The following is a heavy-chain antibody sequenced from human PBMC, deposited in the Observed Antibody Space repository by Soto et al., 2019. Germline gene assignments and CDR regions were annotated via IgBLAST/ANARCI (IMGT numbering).Heavy chain of an antibody. CDR1: GGTFDRYA. D-gene: IGHD3-22*01. CDR3: ARAWPRGTIIVVDTVNYAMYV. V-gene: IGHV1-69*01. Sequence: QVQLVQSGAEVKKPGSSVKVSCKASGGTFDRYAFSWVRQAPGQGLEWMGGIIPLFGTADYAQRFQGRVTITADESTTTAYLELSSLRSEDTAIYYCARAWPRGTIIVVDTVNYAMYVWGQGTTVTVSS. CDR2: IIPLFGTA. J-gene: IGHJ6*02.